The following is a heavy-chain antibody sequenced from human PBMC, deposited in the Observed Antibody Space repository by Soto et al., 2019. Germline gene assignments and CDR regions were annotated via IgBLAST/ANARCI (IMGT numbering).Heavy chain of an antibody. CDR3: ARDQGYCSGGSCYVACY. J-gene: IGHJ4*02. CDR2: INSDGSST. Sequence: EVQLVESGGGLVQPGGSLRLSCAASGFTFSSYWMHWVRQAPGKGLVWVSRINSDGSSTTYADSVKGRFTISRDNAKNTLYLQLNSLRAEDTAVYYCARDQGYCSGGSCYVACYWGQGTLVTVSS. CDR1: GFTFSSYW. D-gene: IGHD2-15*01. V-gene: IGHV3-74*01.